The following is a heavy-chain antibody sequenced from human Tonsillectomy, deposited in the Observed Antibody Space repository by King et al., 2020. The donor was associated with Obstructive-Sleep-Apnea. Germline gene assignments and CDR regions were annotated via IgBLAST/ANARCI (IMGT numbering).Heavy chain of an antibody. J-gene: IGHJ6*02. CDR1: GFTFNSYS. V-gene: IGHV3-48*01. Sequence: VQLVESGGGLVQPGGSLRLSCAASGFTFNSYSMNWVRQAPGRGLEWVSLISSSSNTIYYADSVKGRFTISRDNAKNSLYLQMNSLRAEDTAVYYGAREGHRGGYYYYYGMDVWGQGTTVTVSS. CDR2: ISSSSNTI. D-gene: IGHD2-15*01. CDR3: AREGHRGGYYYYYGMDV.